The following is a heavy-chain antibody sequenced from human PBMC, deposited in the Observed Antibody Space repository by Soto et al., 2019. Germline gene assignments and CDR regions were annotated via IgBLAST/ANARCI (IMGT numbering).Heavy chain of an antibody. Sequence: QVQLVESGGGVVQPRRSLRLSCAASGFTFSSYGMHWVRRAPGKGLEWVAFIWYDGSNKYYGDSVKGRFTISRDNSKNTLYLQMNSLRAEDTAVYYCARDMSYYDILTGYPLYYDYGMDVWGQGTTVIVSS. J-gene: IGHJ6*02. D-gene: IGHD3-9*01. CDR3: ARDMSYYDILTGYPLYYDYGMDV. CDR1: GFTFSSYG. CDR2: IWYDGSNK. V-gene: IGHV3-33*01.